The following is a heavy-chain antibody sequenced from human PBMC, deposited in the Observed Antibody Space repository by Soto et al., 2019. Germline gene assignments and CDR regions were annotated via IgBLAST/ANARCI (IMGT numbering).Heavy chain of an antibody. CDR2: ISSSGSTI. CDR3: ARDIVSVDTAMVTFDY. CDR1: GFTFSDYY. V-gene: IGHV3-11*01. D-gene: IGHD5-18*01. Sequence: GGSLRLSCAASGFTFSDYYMIWIRQAPGKGLEWVSYISSSGSTIYYADSVKGRFTISRDNAKNSLYLQMNSLRAEDTAVYYCARDIVSVDTAMVTFDYWGQGTLVTVS. J-gene: IGHJ4*02.